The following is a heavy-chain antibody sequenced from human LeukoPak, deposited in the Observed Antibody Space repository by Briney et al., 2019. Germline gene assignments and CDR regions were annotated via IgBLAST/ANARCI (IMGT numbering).Heavy chain of an antibody. CDR2: IYYSGST. D-gene: IGHD6-13*01. CDR1: GGSISSYY. CDR3: ARAGVGAAAGPDYNWFDP. Sequence: PSETLSLTCTVSGGSISSYYWSWIRQPSGKGLEWIGYIYYSGSTNYNPSPKSRVTISVDTSKNQFSLKLSSVTAADTAVYYCARAGVGAAAGPDYNWFDPWGQGTLVTVSS. V-gene: IGHV4-59*01. J-gene: IGHJ5*02.